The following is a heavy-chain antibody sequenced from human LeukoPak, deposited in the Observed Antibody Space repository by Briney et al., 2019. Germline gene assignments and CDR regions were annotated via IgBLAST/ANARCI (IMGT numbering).Heavy chain of an antibody. Sequence: GGSLRLSCAASGFTFSSYAMSWVRQAPGKGLEWVSTISGSGVSTYYADSVKGRFTISRGNSKNTLYLQMNSLRAEDTAVYYCAKDEGYCSSTSCRTFDYWGQGTLVTVSS. V-gene: IGHV3-23*01. J-gene: IGHJ4*02. CDR2: ISGSGVST. CDR3: AKDEGYCSSTSCRTFDY. D-gene: IGHD2-2*01. CDR1: GFTFSSYA.